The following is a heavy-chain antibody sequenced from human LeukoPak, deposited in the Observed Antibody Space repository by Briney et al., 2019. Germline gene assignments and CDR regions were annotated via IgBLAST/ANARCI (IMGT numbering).Heavy chain of an antibody. CDR2: ISAYNGNT. V-gene: IGHV1-18*01. CDR3: ARMGRWPAVPNPMLDY. Sequence: GASVKVSCKASGYTFTSYGISWVRQAPGQGLEWMGWISAYNGNTNYAQKLQGRVTMTTDTSTSTAYVELRSLRSDDTAVYYCARMGRWPAVPNPMLDYWGQGTLVTVSS. J-gene: IGHJ4*02. D-gene: IGHD2-2*01. CDR1: GYTFTSYG.